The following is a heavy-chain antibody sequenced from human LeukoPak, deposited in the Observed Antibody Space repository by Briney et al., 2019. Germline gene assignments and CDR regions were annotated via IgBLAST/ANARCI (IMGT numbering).Heavy chain of an antibody. Sequence: GGSLRLSCAASGFTVITNDMTWVRQAPGKGLEWVSVLYSDDNTKYADSVKGRFTISRDDSKNTLYLEMNSLRPDDTAVYYCARGEEPLAAYTLAYWGQGTLVTVSS. V-gene: IGHV3-53*01. D-gene: IGHD3-16*01. CDR2: LYSDDNT. J-gene: IGHJ4*02. CDR3: ARGEEPLAAYTLAY. CDR1: GFTVITND.